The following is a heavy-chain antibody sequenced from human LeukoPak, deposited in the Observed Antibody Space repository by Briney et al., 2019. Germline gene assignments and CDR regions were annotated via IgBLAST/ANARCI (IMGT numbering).Heavy chain of an antibody. D-gene: IGHD6-19*01. CDR3: ARDRVAADSGNYFDS. CDR1: GFTFSSYG. CDR2: IWYDGSNE. Sequence: GGSLRLSCAASGFTFSSYGMHWVRQAPGKGLEWMAIIWYDGSNEYYADSVQGRFSISRDNSKNTLYLQMNSLRAEDTAVYYCARDRVAADSGNYFDSWGQGTLVTVSS. V-gene: IGHV3-33*01. J-gene: IGHJ4*02.